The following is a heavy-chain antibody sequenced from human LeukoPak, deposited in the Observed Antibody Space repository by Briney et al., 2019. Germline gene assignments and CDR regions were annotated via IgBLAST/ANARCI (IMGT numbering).Heavy chain of an antibody. D-gene: IGHD1-14*01. J-gene: IGHJ4*02. CDR1: GFSFSTYW. Sequence: PGGSLRLSGAASGFSFSTYWMSWVRQTPEKGLEFVANIRQDGSVKNYMDSLKGRSTISRDNARESLYLEINSLRADDTAVYYCARDPGSSAFDLWGQGALVTVSS. CDR2: IRQDGSVK. V-gene: IGHV3-7*01. CDR3: ARDPGSSAFDL.